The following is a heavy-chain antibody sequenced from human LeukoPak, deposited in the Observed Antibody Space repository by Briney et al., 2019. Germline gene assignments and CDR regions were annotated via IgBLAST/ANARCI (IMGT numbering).Heavy chain of an antibody. CDR3: ARRVLSARDAFDI. J-gene: IGHJ3*02. CDR1: GFTFSSYA. Sequence: GGSLRLSCAASGFTFSSYAMSWVRQAPGKGLEWVSAISGSGGSTYYADSVKGRFTISRDNSKNTLYLQMHSLRAEDTAVYYCARRVLSARDAFDIWGQGTMVTASS. V-gene: IGHV3-23*01. CDR2: ISGSGGST. D-gene: IGHD2/OR15-2a*01.